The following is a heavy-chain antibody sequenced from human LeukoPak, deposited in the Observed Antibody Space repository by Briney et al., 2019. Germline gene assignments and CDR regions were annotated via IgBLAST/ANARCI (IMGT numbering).Heavy chain of an antibody. CDR3: ARLVCSSTSCYTPFDY. D-gene: IGHD2-2*02. J-gene: IGHJ4*02. Sequence: GESLTISCKGSGYSFTSYWISWVRQMPGKGLEWMGRIDPSDSYTNYSPSFQGHVTISADKSISTAYLQWSSLKASDTAMYYCARLVCSSTSCYTPFDYWGQGTLVTVSS. CDR2: IDPSDSYT. V-gene: IGHV5-10-1*01. CDR1: GYSFTSYW.